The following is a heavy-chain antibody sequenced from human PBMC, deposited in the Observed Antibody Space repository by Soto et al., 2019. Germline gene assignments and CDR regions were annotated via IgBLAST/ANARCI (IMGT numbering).Heavy chain of an antibody. V-gene: IGHV4-59*08. J-gene: IGHJ6*03. CDR1: GGSISSYY. CDR3: ARHGGYRRAEFWSGPYYYYYMDV. D-gene: IGHD3-3*01. CDR2: IYYSGST. Sequence: SETLSLTCTVSGGSISSYYWSWIRQPPGKGLEWIGYIYYSGSTNYNPSLKSRVTISVDTSKNQFSLKLSSVTAADTAVYYCARHGGYRRAEFWSGPYYYYYMDVWGKGTTVTVSS.